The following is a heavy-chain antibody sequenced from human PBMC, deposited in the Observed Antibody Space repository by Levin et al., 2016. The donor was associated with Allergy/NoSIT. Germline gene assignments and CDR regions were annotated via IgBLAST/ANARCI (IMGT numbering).Heavy chain of an antibody. V-gene: IGHV5-10-1*01. CDR2: IDPSDSYI. CDR1: GYTFTNYW. CDR3: ARRLYDSSGYYYANDAFDI. D-gene: IGHD3-22*01. J-gene: IGHJ3*02. Sequence: KVSCKGSGYTFTNYWINWVRQMPGKGLEWMGRIDPSDSYINYSPSFQGHVTISADKSVNTAYLQWSSLKASDTAIYYCARRLYDSSGYYYANDAFDIWGQGTMVTVS.